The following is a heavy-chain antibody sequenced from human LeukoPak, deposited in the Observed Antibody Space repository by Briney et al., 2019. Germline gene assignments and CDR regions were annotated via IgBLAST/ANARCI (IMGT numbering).Heavy chain of an antibody. V-gene: IGHV4-61*02. CDR1: GGSISSGSYY. D-gene: IGHD3-10*01. CDR2: IYTSGST. J-gene: IGHJ4*02. CDR3: ASGRGLWFGSYYFDY. Sequence: SEILSLTCTVSGGSISSGSYYWSWIRQPAGKGLEWIGRIYTSGSTNYNPSLKSRVTISVDTSKNQFSLKLSSVTAADTAVYYCASGRGLWFGSYYFDYWGQGTLVTVSS.